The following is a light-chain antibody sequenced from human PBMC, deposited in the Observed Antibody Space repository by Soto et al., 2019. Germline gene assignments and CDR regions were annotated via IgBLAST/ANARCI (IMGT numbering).Light chain of an antibody. V-gene: IGLV2-23*01. CDR3: CSYASTIL. Sequence: QSALTQPASVSGSPGQSITISCTGASRDFGNYNLVSWYQQHPGKAPKIIIFDGSKRPSGVSDRFSASKSGNTASLTISGLQAADEAHYYCCSYASTILFGGGTKLTVL. CDR1: SRDFGNYNL. J-gene: IGLJ2*01. CDR2: DGS.